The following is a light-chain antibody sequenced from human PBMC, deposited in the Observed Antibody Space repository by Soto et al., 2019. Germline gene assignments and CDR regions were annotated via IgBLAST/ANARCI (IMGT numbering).Light chain of an antibody. Sequence: QSALTQPASVSGSPGQSITISCTGVSNDVGSHNLVSWYQQHPGKAPKVIIYEGSKRPSGVSNRFSGSRPGNTASLTISGLQAEDEAHYYCSAYAGSRTHVVFGGGTKLTVL. CDR3: SAYAGSRTHVV. CDR1: SNDVGSHNL. CDR2: EGS. V-gene: IGLV2-23*01. J-gene: IGLJ2*01.